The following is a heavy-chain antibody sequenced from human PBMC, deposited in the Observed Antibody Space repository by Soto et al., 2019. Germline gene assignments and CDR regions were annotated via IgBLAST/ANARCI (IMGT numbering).Heavy chain of an antibody. CDR3: EKYRDYGDHRDWFDP. CDR2: ISYNGINK. CDR1: GFSFSSYD. Sequence: QVQLVESGGDVVYPGRSLRLSCTASGFSFSSYDMHWVRQAPGKGLEWVAVISYNGINKYYADSVNGRFTISRDNSKNTLFLQMNSLRVEDTAVYYCEKYRDYGDHRDWFDPWGEGTLVTVSS. J-gene: IGHJ5*02. D-gene: IGHD4-17*01. V-gene: IGHV3-30*18.